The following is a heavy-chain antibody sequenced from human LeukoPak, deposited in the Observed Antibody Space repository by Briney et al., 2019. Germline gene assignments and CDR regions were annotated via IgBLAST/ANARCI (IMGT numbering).Heavy chain of an antibody. V-gene: IGHV4-59*01. CDR3: ARGRAYSSGWYRSYWFDP. J-gene: IGHJ5*02. Sequence: SETLSLTCTVSGGSISSYYWSWIRQPPGKGLEWIGYIYYSGSTNYNPSLKSRVTISVDTSKNQFSLKLSSVTAADTAVCYCARGRAYSSGWYRSYWFDPWGQGTLVTVSS. CDR2: IYYSGST. D-gene: IGHD6-19*01. CDR1: GGSISSYY.